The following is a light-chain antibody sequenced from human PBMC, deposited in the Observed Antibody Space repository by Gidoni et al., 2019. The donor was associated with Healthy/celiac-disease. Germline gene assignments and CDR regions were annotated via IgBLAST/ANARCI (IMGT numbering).Light chain of an antibody. CDR1: QSVSSN. J-gene: IGKJ1*01. CDR2: GAS. CDR3: QQYNNWPPT. Sequence: EIVMTQSPATLSVSPGERATLSCRASQSVSSNLAWYQQKPGQAPRLLIHGASTRATGIPARFSGSGSGTEFTLTISSLQSEDFAVYYCQQYNNWPPTFXQXTKVEIK. V-gene: IGKV3-15*01.